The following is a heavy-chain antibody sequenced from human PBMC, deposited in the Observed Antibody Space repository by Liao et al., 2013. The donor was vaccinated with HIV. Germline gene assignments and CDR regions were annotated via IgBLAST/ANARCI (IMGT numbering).Heavy chain of an antibody. V-gene: IGHV4-39*07. J-gene: IGHJ4*02. D-gene: IGHD3-3*01. Sequence: QLQLQESGPGLVKPSETLSLTCTVSGDSISRSGYYWGWIRQPPGKGLEWIGSIYYSGSTISLDKSKNQFSLKLISVTAADTAVYYCARGRPLRYFDWWGQGTLVTVSS. CDR1: GDSISRSGYY. CDR2: IYYSG. CDR3: ARGRPLRYFDW.